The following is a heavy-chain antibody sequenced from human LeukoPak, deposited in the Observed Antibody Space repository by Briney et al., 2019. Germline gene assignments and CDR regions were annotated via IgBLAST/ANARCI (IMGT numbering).Heavy chain of an antibody. CDR3: AGGFRGRAAAVPGY. CDR1: GYTFTSYD. CDR2: MNPNGGNT. V-gene: IGHV1-8*01. Sequence: GASVKVSCKASGYTFTSYDINWVRQATGQGLEWMGWMNPNGGNTGYAQKFQGRVTMTRNTSISTAYMELSSLRSEDTAVYYCAGGFRGRAAAVPGYWGQGTLVTVSS. D-gene: IGHD6-13*01. J-gene: IGHJ4*02.